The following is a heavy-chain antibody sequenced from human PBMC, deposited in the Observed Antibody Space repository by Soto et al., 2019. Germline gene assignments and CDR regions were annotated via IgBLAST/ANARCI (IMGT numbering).Heavy chain of an antibody. D-gene: IGHD6-25*01. CDR2: IDWDDDK. V-gene: IGHV2-70*04. CDR1: GFSLSTSGMR. Sequence: SGPTLVNPTQTLTLTCTFSGFSLSTSGMRVSWIRQPPGKALEWLARIDWDDDKFYSTSLKTRLTISKDTSKNQVVLTMTNMDPVGTATYYCARIPASYGMDVWGQGTTVTVSS. J-gene: IGHJ6*02. CDR3: ARIPASYGMDV.